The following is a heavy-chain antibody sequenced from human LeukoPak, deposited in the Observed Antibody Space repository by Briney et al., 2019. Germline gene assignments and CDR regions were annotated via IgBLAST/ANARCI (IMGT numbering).Heavy chain of an antibody. CDR2: IYYSGST. CDR3: ARYDYGGNSGHRY. CDR1: GGSISSGGYY. J-gene: IGHJ4*02. V-gene: IGHV4-61*08. D-gene: IGHD4-23*01. Sequence: PSQTLSLTCTVSGGSISSGGYYWSWIRQPPGKGLEWIGYIYYSGSTNYNPSLKSRVTISVDTSKNQFSLKLSSVTAADTAVYYCARYDYGGNSGHRYWGQGTLVTVSS.